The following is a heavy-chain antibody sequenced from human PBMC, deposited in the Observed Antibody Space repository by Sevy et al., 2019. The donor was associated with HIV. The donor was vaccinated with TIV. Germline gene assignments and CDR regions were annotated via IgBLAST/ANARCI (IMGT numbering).Heavy chain of an antibody. D-gene: IGHD3-22*01. CDR1: GYTFTGYY. CDR2: INPNSGGT. CDR3: ARPNGGPTYYYDSSGYYPLHDAFDI. J-gene: IGHJ3*02. Sequence: ASVKVSCKASGYTFTGYYMHWVRQAPGQGLEWMGRINPNSGGTNYAQKFKGRVTMTRDTSISTAYMELSRLRSEDTAVYYCARPNGGPTYYYDSSGYYPLHDAFDIWGQGTMVTISS. V-gene: IGHV1-2*06.